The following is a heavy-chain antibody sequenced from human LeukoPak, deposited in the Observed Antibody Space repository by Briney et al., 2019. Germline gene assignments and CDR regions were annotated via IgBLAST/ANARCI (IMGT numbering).Heavy chain of an antibody. CDR3: ARDRGGDSFDV. CDR2: IHTSGNT. CDR1: GGSVSSGNFY. Sequence: PSETLSLTRTVSGGSVSSGNFYWTWIRQPAGNQLEWIGRIHTSGNTNHNPSLWSRVTISTDTSKSQFSLTLNFVTAADTAVYYCARDRGGDSFDVWGQGTTVTVSS. D-gene: IGHD2-21*01. J-gene: IGHJ3*01. V-gene: IGHV4-61*02.